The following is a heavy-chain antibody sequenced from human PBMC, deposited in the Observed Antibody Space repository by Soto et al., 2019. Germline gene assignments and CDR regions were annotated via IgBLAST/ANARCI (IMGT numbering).Heavy chain of an antibody. CDR1: GGTFSSYA. Sequence: SVKVSCKASGGTFSSYAISWVRQAPGQGLEWMGGIIPIFGTANYAQKFQGRVTITADESTSTAYMELSSLRSEDTAVYYCARVGCSSTSCYTEGYYYYYYGMDVWGQGTTVTVS. D-gene: IGHD2-2*02. V-gene: IGHV1-69*13. CDR3: ARVGCSSTSCYTEGYYYYYYGMDV. J-gene: IGHJ6*02. CDR2: IIPIFGTA.